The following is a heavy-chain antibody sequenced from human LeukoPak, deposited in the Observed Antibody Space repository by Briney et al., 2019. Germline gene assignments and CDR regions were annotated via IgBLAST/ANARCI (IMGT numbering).Heavy chain of an antibody. J-gene: IGHJ4*02. CDR1: GFTFSSYA. Sequence: PGGSLRLSCAASGFTFSSYAMTWVRQAPGKGRGWVSTISDSGGNTYYADSVAGRFTISRGNSRDTLYLQMNSLRADDTAVYFFARGGFLGPDYWGQGTLVTVSS. CDR2: ISDSGGNT. CDR3: ARGGFLGPDY. D-gene: IGHD3-16*01. V-gene: IGHV3-23*01.